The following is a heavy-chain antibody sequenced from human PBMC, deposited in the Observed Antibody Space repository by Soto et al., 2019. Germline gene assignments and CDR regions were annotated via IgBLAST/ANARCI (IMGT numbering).Heavy chain of an antibody. Sequence: QVQLVESGGGVVQPGRSLRLSCAASGFTFSSYGLHWVRQAPGKGLEWVAVISYDGSNKHYADSVKGRFTISRDNPKNTLYLQMNSRRAEDTAVYYCARSPYSVSYLAYFDSWGQGTLVTVTS. V-gene: IGHV3-30*03. D-gene: IGHD1-26*01. CDR1: GFTFSSYG. CDR2: ISYDGSNK. J-gene: IGHJ4*02. CDR3: ARSPYSVSYLAYFDS.